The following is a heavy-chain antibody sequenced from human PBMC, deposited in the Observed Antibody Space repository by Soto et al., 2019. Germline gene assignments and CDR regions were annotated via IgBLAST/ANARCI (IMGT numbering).Heavy chain of an antibody. J-gene: IGHJ4*02. Sequence: PSETLSLTCTVSGGSISSGDYYWSWIRQPPGKGLEWIGYIYYSGSTYYNPSLKSRVTISVDTSKNQFSLKLSSVTAADTAVYYCFRDHDSSGCPLGYWGQGTLVTVSS. CDR2: IYYSGST. V-gene: IGHV4-30-4*01. CDR3: FRDHDSSGCPLGY. D-gene: IGHD3-22*01. CDR1: GGSISSGDYY.